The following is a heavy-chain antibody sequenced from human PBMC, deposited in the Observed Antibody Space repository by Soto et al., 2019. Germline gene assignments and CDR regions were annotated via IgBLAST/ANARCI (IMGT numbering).Heavy chain of an antibody. V-gene: IGHV3-23*01. CDR2: ISGSGGST. J-gene: IGHJ3*02. Sequence: GGSLILSCAASGFTFSSCCMSWVRQAPGKGLEWVSAISGSGGSTYYADSVKGRFTISRDNSKNTLYLQMNSQRAEDTAVYYCAKDPIAGDSAFDIWGQGTMVSVSS. D-gene: IGHD3-16*01. CDR3: AKDPIAGDSAFDI. CDR1: GFTFSSCC.